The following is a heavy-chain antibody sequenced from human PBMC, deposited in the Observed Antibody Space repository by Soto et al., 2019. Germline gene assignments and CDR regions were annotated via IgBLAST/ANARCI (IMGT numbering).Heavy chain of an antibody. V-gene: IGHV5-51*01. D-gene: IGHD1-26*01. CDR2: IYPGDSDT. CDR3: ARLGGIVDTGTWIQ. CDR1: GYRFSTYL. Sequence: PGGSLKISCKASGYRFSTYLIGWVRQRPGKGPEWMAIIYPGDSDTRENPSFQGQVTISADKSSNTVHLQWRSLKASDTAIYYCARLGGIVDTGTWIQWGQGTPVTVSS. J-gene: IGHJ4*02.